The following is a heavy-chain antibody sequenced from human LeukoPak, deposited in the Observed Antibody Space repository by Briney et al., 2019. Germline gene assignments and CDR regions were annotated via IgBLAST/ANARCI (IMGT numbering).Heavy chain of an antibody. Sequence: GGSLRLSCAASGFTFSNYAMHWVRQAPGKGLEWVAVIFYDGSIQYYADSVRGRFTISRDNSKNTLYLQMNSLRAEDTAVYYCAKGKYYDFWSGHDYWGQGTLVTVSS. CDR2: IFYDGSIQ. V-gene: IGHV3-30*04. CDR3: AKGKYYDFWSGHDY. D-gene: IGHD3-3*01. CDR1: GFTFSNYA. J-gene: IGHJ4*02.